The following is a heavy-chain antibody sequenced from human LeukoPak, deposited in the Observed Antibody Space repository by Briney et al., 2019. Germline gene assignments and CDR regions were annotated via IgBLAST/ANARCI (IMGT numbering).Heavy chain of an antibody. CDR1: GFTFSNYA. CDR3: AVPLWVGEQVRFDP. Sequence: GGSLRLSCAASGFTFSNYAMNWVRQAPGKGLEWVSLISGSTGSTYYADSVKGRFSISRDNAKKSLYLQMSSLRVEDTAVYHCAVPLWVGEQVRFDPWGQGTLVTVPS. CDR2: ISGSTGST. V-gene: IGHV3-23*01. D-gene: IGHD3-10*01. J-gene: IGHJ5*02.